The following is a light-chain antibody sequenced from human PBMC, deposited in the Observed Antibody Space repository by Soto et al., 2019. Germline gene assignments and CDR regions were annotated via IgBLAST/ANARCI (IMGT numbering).Light chain of an antibody. Sequence: DIQMTQSPSSLSASVGDRVTITCRASQSISSYLNWYQQKPGKAPKLLISTASSLQSGVPSRFSGSGSGTDSTLTISSLQPEDFATYYCQQSYSTPLTVGGGTKVDIK. J-gene: IGKJ4*01. V-gene: IGKV1-39*01. CDR3: QQSYSTPLT. CDR2: TAS. CDR1: QSISSY.